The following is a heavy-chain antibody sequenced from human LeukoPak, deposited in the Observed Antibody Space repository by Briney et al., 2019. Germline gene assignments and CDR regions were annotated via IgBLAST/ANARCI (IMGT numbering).Heavy chain of an antibody. Sequence: PGGSLRLSCAASRFTFDAYAMHWARPAPRKGLEWVSPISWDGGSTYYADSVKGRFTISRDNSKNSLYLQMNSLRAEDTALEYCAKDMSQRRSGGSCYSDVVFDHWGQGTRVTVSS. CDR2: ISWDGGST. CDR3: AKDMSQRRSGGSCYSDVVFDH. V-gene: IGHV3-43D*04. CDR1: RFTFDAYA. J-gene: IGHJ1*01. D-gene: IGHD2-15*01.